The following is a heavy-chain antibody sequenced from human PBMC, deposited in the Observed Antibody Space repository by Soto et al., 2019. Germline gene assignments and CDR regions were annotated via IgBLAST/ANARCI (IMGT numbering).Heavy chain of an antibody. V-gene: IGHV4-4*02. CDR3: AREGGGTAAGTAFDP. CDR1: GGSISSSNW. J-gene: IGHJ5*02. CDR2: IYHSGST. D-gene: IGHD6-13*01. Sequence: SETLSLTCAVSGGSISSSNWWSWVRQPPGKGLEWIGEIYHSGSTNYNPSLKSRVTISVDKSKNQFSLKLSSVTAADTAVYYCAREGGGTAAGTAFDPWGQGTLVTVS.